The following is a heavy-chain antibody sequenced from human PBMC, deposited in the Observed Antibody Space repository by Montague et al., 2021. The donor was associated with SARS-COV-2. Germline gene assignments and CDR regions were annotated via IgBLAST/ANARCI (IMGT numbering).Heavy chain of an antibody. CDR1: AYSISSGYY. J-gene: IGHJ5*02. CDR2: IYHSGGT. D-gene: IGHD3-10*01. V-gene: IGHV4-38-2*02. CDR3: ARECYEYGSRSYQRWLDP. Sequence: SETLSLTCAVSAYSISSGYYWGWIRQPPGKGLEWIGSIYHSGGTYYNPSLKSRVTISVDTSKNQFSLKLSSVTAADTAVYYCARECYEYGSRSYQRWLDPWGQGTPVTVSS.